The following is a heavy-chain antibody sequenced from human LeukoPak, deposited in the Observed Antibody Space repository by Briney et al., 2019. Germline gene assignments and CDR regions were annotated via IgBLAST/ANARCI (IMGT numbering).Heavy chain of an antibody. CDR1: GGSISSTNYY. Sequence: PSETLSLTCTVSGGSISSTNYYWGWIRQPPGKGLEWIGSVSYSGSTYYNASLRSRVTISVDTSKNQFSLKLSPVTAADTAVYYCARHNPIDQWGQGTLVTVSS. J-gene: IGHJ4*02. V-gene: IGHV4-39*01. CDR2: VSYSGST. CDR3: ARHNPIDQ. D-gene: IGHD1-14*01.